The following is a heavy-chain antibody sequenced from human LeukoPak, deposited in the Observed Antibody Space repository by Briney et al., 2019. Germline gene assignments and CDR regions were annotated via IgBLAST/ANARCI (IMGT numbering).Heavy chain of an antibody. V-gene: IGHV3-7*01. CDR1: GFSFNTYW. Sequence: GGSLRLSCVASGFSFNTYWMSWVRQAPGKGLEWVANIKQDGSEQYYVDSVKGRFTISRDNAKNSVYLQMNSLRAEDTAVYYCAREGGSAYYYDSSGFRWGQGTLVTVSS. J-gene: IGHJ4*02. CDR3: AREGGSAYYYDSSGFR. D-gene: IGHD3-22*01. CDR2: IKQDGSEQ.